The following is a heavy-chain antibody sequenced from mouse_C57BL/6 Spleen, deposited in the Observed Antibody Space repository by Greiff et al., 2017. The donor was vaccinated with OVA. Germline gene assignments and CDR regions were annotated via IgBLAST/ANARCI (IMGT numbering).Heavy chain of an antibody. CDR1: GYTFTSHW. V-gene: IGHV1-56*01. CDR3: ARLGRGAWFAY. J-gene: IGHJ3*01. CDR2: IFPGSGST. D-gene: IGHD4-1*01. Sequence: VKLQQSGPELVRPGASVKISCKAPGYTFTSHWMQWVRQRPGQGLEWIGDIFPGSGSTYYNEKFKGKATLTVDTTSSTAFMQLSSLTSEDSAVYCCARLGRGAWFAYWGQGTLVTVSA.